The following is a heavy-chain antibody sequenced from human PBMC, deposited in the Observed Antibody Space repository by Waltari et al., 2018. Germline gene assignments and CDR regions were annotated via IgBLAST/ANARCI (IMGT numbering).Heavy chain of an antibody. CDR2: INPNSGGT. CDR1: GYTFTTSP. Sequence: QVQLEQSGSELKKPGASVKVSCKASGYTFTTSPINWVRQAPGQGLEWMGRINPNSGGTNYAQKFQGRVTMTRDTSISTAYMELSRLRSDDTAVYYCARDRTAVAGPIGYWGQGTLVT. V-gene: IGHV1-2*06. J-gene: IGHJ4*02. CDR3: ARDRTAVAGPIGY. D-gene: IGHD6-19*01.